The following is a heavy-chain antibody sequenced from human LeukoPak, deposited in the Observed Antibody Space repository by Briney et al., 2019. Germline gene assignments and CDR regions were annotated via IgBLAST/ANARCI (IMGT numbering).Heavy chain of an antibody. V-gene: IGHV1-46*01. CDR1: GYNFIDYY. Sequence: ASVKVSCSSSGYNFIDYYMVWVRQAAGQGPEWMGKIDPRGGSTNYAQNFQGRVTMTRDTSTSTVYMELSSLRSDDTAVYYCARAHCSGGACPNWLDPWGQGTLVTVSS. D-gene: IGHD2-15*01. CDR2: IDPRGGST. CDR3: ARAHCSGGACPNWLDP. J-gene: IGHJ5*02.